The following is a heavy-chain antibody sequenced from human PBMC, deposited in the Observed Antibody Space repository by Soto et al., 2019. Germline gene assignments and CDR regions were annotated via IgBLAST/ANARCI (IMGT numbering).Heavy chain of an antibody. CDR3: ARFGYFDY. D-gene: IGHD3-16*01. CDR2: VSYDGSHK. J-gene: IGHJ4*02. Sequence: GGSLRLSCAASRFSFSDYAVHWVRQAPGTGLEWVAVVSYDGSHKYYADSVKGRFTISRDTSKKSLYLQMNSLRAEDTAVYYCARFGYFDYWGQGTLVTVSS. CDR1: RFSFSDYA. V-gene: IGHV3-30-3*01.